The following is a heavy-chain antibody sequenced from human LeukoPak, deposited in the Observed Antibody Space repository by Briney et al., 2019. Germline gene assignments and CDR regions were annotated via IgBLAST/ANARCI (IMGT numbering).Heavy chain of an antibody. D-gene: IGHD4-4*01. J-gene: IGHJ4*02. CDR1: GFTFSSCA. CDR2: ISYDGSNK. CDR3: ARDGDSNYPSFDY. Sequence: AGGSLRLSCAASGFTFSSCAMHWVRQAPGKWLEWVAFISYDGSNKYYADSVKGRFTISRDNSKNTLYLQMNSLRAEDTAVYYCARDGDSNYPSFDYWGQGTLVTVSS. V-gene: IGHV3-30-3*01.